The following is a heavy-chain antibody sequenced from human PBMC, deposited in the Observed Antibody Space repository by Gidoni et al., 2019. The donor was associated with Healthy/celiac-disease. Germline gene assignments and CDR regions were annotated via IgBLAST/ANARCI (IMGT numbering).Heavy chain of an antibody. J-gene: IGHJ4*02. V-gene: IGHV1-69*02. CDR2: TIPILGIA. CDR1: GGTFSSYS. Sequence: QVQLVQSGAEVKKPGSSVKVSCKASGGTFSSYSISWVRQVPGQGLEWMGRTIPILGIANYAQKFQGRVTITADTSTSTAYMELSSLRSEDTAVYYCARGGKGDYWGQGTLVTVSS. CDR3: ARGGKGDY.